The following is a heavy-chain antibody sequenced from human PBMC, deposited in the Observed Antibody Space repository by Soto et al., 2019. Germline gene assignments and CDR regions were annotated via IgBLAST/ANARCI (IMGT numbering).Heavy chain of an antibody. CDR1: GYTFTSYG. D-gene: IGHD3-22*01. CDR2: ISAYNGNT. CDR3: ARVKMIVVVITSHYGMDV. J-gene: IGHJ6*02. V-gene: IGHV1-18*01. Sequence: ASLKVSCKASGYTFTSYGISWVRQAPGQGLEWMGWISAYNGNTNYAQKLQGRVTMTTDTSTSTAYMELRSLRSDDTAVYYCARVKMIVVVITSHYGMDVYGDVXTVTI.